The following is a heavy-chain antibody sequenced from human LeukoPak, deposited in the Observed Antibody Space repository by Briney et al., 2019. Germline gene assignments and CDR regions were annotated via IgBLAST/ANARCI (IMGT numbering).Heavy chain of an antibody. CDR1: GFTFSIYW. Sequence: GGSLRLSCAASGFTFSIYWMSWVRQAPGKGLEWVANIKQDGSERYYVDSVKGRFTLSRDNAKNSLYLQMNSLRAEDTAVYYCARDQNSNLGMDVWGQGTTVTVSS. J-gene: IGHJ6*02. D-gene: IGHD4-11*01. V-gene: IGHV3-7*03. CDR3: ARDQNSNLGMDV. CDR2: IKQDGSER.